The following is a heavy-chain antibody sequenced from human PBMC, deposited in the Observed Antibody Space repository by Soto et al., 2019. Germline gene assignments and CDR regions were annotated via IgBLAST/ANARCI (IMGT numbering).Heavy chain of an antibody. J-gene: IGHJ6*03. D-gene: IGHD3-10*02. CDR3: GRDHVLCEGGRFVGITVDF. Sequence: EVQLVESGGGLVQPGGSLRLSCAASGFTVSSKYMTWVRQAPGKGLEWVSLIQSGGTTYYADSVKDRFTISRDTSENTPHIHMDSLRVENSAAYYWGRDHVLCEGGRFVGITVDFWGKGNTFTV. CDR2: IQSGGTT. CDR1: GFTVSSKY. V-gene: IGHV3-66*01.